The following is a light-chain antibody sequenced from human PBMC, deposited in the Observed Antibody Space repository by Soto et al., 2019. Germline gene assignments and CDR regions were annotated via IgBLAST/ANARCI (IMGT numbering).Light chain of an antibody. CDR2: SNN. J-gene: IGLJ2*01. CDR3: AAWDDSLNGVV. V-gene: IGLV1-44*01. CDR1: SSNVGTYT. Sequence: QSVLTQPPSASGTPGQRVTISCSGSSSNVGTYTVNWYQQLSGTAPKLLIYSNNQRPSGVPDRVSGSKSGTSASLAITGLQSEDEANYYCAAWDDSLNGVVFGGGTQLTVL.